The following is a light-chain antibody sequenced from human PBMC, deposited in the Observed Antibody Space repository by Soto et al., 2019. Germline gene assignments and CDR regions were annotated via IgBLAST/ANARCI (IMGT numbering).Light chain of an antibody. CDR2: EAS. J-gene: IGKJ2*01. V-gene: IGKV3-11*01. Sequence: EVVLTQSPATLSLSPGERATLSCRASQSVRNFLAWYQQKPGQAPRLLIYEASNRAAGIPARFSGSGSGTAFTLTISSLQPADFGVYYCPQRTNWPWGTVGQGTNLEI. CDR3: PQRTNWPWGT. CDR1: QSVRNF.